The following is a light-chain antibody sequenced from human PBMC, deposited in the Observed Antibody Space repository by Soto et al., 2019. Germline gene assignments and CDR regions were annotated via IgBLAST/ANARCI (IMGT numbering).Light chain of an antibody. CDR2: ENT. CDR1: SSNIGAGSD. CDR3: HSFDSSLNGWV. V-gene: IGLV1-40*01. J-gene: IGLJ3*02. Sequence: QSVLTQPPSVSGAPGQSVTISCTGSSSNIGAGSDVHWYQQFPGTAPKLLIYENTNRPSGVPHRFSGSKSDTSASLAITGLQAEDEADYYSHSFDSSLNGWVFGGGTKLTVL.